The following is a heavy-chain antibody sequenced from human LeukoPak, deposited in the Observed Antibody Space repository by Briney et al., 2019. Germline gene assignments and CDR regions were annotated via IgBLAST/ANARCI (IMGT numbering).Heavy chain of an antibody. CDR2: INHSGST. CDR3: ASQVRYDYGSGSRKYFDS. CDR1: GGSFSGYY. D-gene: IGHD3-10*01. J-gene: IGHJ4*02. V-gene: IGHV4-34*01. Sequence: SETLSLTCAVYGGSFSGYYWTWIRQPPGKGLEWIGEINHSGSTNYNPSLKSRVTISVDTSKNQFSLKLSSVTAADTAVYYCASQVRYDYGSGSRKYFDSWGQGTLVTASS.